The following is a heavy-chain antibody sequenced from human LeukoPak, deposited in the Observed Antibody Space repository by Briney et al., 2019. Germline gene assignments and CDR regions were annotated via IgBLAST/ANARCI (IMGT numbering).Heavy chain of an antibody. CDR1: GFTFSSYA. D-gene: IGHD1-26*01. Sequence: GGSLRLSCAASGFTFSSYAMSWVRQAPGKGLEWVSAISGSDGSTFYADSVKGRFTTSRDNSKNTLYLQMNSLRAEDTALYYCAKVNSGSYLFYFDYWGQGTLATVSS. J-gene: IGHJ4*02. CDR3: AKVNSGSYLFYFDY. CDR2: ISGSDGST. V-gene: IGHV3-23*01.